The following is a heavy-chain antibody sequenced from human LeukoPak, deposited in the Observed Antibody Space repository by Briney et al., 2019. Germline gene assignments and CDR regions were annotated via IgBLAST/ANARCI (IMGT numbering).Heavy chain of an antibody. Sequence: GGSLRLSCAASGFTFSSYAMSWVRQAPGKGLGWVSAISGSGGSTYYADSVKGRFTISRDNSKNTLYLQMNSLRAEDTAVYYCAKMVRIAVAGNGPIDYWGQGTLVTVSS. CDR3: AKMVRIAVAGNGPIDY. V-gene: IGHV3-23*01. J-gene: IGHJ4*02. CDR1: GFTFSSYA. CDR2: ISGSGGST. D-gene: IGHD6-19*01.